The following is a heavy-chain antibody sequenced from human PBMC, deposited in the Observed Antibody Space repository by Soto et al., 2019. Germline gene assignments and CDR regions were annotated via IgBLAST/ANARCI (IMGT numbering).Heavy chain of an antibody. V-gene: IGHV4-31*03. CDR1: GASVSGDGSY. CDR2: IHNSGST. D-gene: IGHD6-19*01. Sequence: QVQLQESGPGLVKPSQTLSLTCLVSGASVSGDGSYCSWIRQHPGKGLEFIGYIHNSGSTYSNPSLENRVAMSIDTCKNQFSLRLSSVTAADSAVYFCARDLGSEQWFFDNWGQGILVTVSS. J-gene: IGHJ4*02. CDR3: ARDLGSEQWFFDN.